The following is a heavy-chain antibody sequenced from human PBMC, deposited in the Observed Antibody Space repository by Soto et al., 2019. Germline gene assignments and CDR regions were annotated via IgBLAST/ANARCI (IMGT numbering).Heavy chain of an antibody. J-gene: IGHJ5*02. Sequence: EVQLVESGGGLVQPGGSLRLSCAASGFTFSSYWMHWVRQAPGKGLVWVSRINSDGSSTSYADSGKGRFTISRDNAQNTLYLQMNSLRAEDTAVYYCARDRGGATFWFDPWGQGTLVTVSS. CDR1: GFTFSSYW. CDR2: INSDGSST. CDR3: ARDRGGATFWFDP. V-gene: IGHV3-74*01. D-gene: IGHD1-26*01.